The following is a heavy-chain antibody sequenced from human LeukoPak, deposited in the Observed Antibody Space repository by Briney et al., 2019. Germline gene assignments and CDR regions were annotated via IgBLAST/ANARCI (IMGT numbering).Heavy chain of an antibody. CDR3: AKDLKRLLWFGELFGDFDY. D-gene: IGHD3-10*01. Sequence: GGSLRLSCAASGFTFSSYGMHWVRQAPGKGLEWVAVISYDGSNKYYADSVKGRFTISRDNSKNTLYLQMNSLRAEDTAVYYCAKDLKRLLWFGELFGDFDYWGQGTLVTVSS. CDR2: ISYDGSNK. J-gene: IGHJ4*02. V-gene: IGHV3-30*18. CDR1: GFTFSSYG.